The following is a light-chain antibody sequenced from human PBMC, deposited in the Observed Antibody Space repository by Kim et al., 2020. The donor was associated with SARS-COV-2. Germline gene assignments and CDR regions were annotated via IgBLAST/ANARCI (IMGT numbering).Light chain of an antibody. J-gene: IGLJ3*02. Sequence: ASVKLTCTLSSGHSSYAIAWHQQQPEKGARYLMKVNSDGSHSKGDGIPDRFSGSSSGAERYLTISSLQSEDEADYYCQTWGTGIRVFGGGTKLTVL. CDR1: SGHSSYA. V-gene: IGLV4-69*01. CDR3: QTWGTGIRV. CDR2: VNSDGSH.